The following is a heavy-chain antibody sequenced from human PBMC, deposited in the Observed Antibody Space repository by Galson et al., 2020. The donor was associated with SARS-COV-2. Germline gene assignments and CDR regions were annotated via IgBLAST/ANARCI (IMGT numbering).Heavy chain of an antibody. V-gene: IGHV1-24*01. Sequence: ASVKVSCKVSGYTLTELSMHWVRQAPGKGLEWLGGFDPEDGETIYAQKFQGRVTMTEDTSTDTAYMELSSLRSEDTAVYYCATSFAVYYDRRGHFGDWGQGTLVTVSS. J-gene: IGHJ4*02. D-gene: IGHD3-22*01. CDR1: GYTLTELS. CDR3: ATSFAVYYDRRGHFGD. CDR2: FDPEDGET.